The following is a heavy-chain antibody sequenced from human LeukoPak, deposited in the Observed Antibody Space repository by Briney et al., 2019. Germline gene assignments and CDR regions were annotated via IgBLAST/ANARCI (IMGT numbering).Heavy chain of an antibody. CDR1: GFTFSSYG. Sequence: GGSLRLSCAASGFTFSSYGMHWVRQAPGKGLEWVAFIRYDGSNKYYADSVKGRFTISRDNSKNTLYLQMNSLRAEDTAVYYCAKFKGGWYDWFDPWGQGTLVTVSS. V-gene: IGHV3-30*02. CDR3: AKFKGGWYDWFDP. CDR2: IRYDGSNK. J-gene: IGHJ5*02. D-gene: IGHD6-19*01.